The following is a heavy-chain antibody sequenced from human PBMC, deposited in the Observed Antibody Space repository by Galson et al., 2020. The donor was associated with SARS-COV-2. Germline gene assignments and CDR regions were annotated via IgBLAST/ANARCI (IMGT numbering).Heavy chain of an antibody. CDR3: ARGVPAFKMSVIVFTGLDYPLDS. J-gene: IGHJ4*02. D-gene: IGHD3-16*01. Sequence: SQTLSLTCAVYGGSFSGYYWNWIRQPPGKGLEWIGEINDGGSTNYNPSLKSRVTISVDTSKNQFSLKLNSVTAADAAVYYCARGVPAFKMSVIVFTGLDYPLDSWGQGTLVTVSS. V-gene: IGHV4-34*01. CDR2: INDGGST. CDR1: GGSFSGYY.